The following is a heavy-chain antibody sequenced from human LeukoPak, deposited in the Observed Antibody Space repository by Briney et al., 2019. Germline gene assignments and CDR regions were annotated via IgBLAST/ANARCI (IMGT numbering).Heavy chain of an antibody. V-gene: IGHV4-4*07. CDR2: IYTSGST. D-gene: IGHD6-13*01. J-gene: IGHJ4*02. CDR1: GGSISHYY. CDR3: ARAAASGNYFDY. Sequence: SETLSLTCTLSGGSISHYYWSRIRQPAGKGLEWIGRIYTSGSTNYNPSLKSRVTMSVDTSKNQFPLQLSSVTAADTAVYFCARAAASGNYFDYWGRGTLVTVSS.